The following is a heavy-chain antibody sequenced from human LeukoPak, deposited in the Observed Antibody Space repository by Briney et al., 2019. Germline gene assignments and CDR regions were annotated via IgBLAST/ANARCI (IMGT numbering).Heavy chain of an antibody. CDR1: GGTFSSYA. Sequence: SVKVSCKASGGTFSSYAISWVRQAPGQGLEWVGGIIPIFGTANYAQKFQGRVTITADESTSTAYMELSSLRSEDTAVYYCARRDGRGGLFDYWGQGTLVTVSS. J-gene: IGHJ4*02. V-gene: IGHV1-69*13. CDR3: ARRDGRGGLFDY. CDR2: IIPIFGTA. D-gene: IGHD3-10*01.